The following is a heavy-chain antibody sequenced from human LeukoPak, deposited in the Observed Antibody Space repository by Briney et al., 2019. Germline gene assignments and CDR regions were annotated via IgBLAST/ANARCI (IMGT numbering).Heavy chain of an antibody. D-gene: IGHD6-6*01. CDR3: ARHFAYSSSSYFDY. CDR2: VYYTGST. Sequence: PSETLSLTCSVSGGSVSNYYWSWIRQPPVKGLEWIGYVYYTGSTNYNPSLKSRVTMFEDKSKNQFSLRLYSVTVADTAVYYCARHFAYSSSSYFDYWGQGSLVTVSS. J-gene: IGHJ4*02. CDR1: GGSVSNYY. V-gene: IGHV4-59*08.